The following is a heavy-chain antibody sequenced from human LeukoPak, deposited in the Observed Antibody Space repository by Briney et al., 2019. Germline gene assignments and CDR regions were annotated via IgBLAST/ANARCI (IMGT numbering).Heavy chain of an antibody. D-gene: IGHD1-1*01. J-gene: IGHJ5*02. V-gene: IGHV4-34*01. CDR3: ARDPGGRSPDWFDP. CDR1: GGSFSGYY. CDR2: INHSGST. Sequence: KSSETLSLTCAVYGGSFSGYYWSWIRQPPGKGLEWIGEINHSGSTNYNPSLKSRVTISVDTSKKQFSLKLSSVTAADTAVYYCARDPGGRSPDWFDPWGQGTLVTVSS.